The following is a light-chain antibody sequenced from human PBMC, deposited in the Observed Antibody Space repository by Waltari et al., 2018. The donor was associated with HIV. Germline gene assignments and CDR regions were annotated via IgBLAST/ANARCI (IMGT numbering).Light chain of an antibody. V-gene: IGLV3-1*01. CDR2: QDS. Sequence: FVLTQPSSLSVSPGQTTNITCSGGAFGERFVSWYQQKPGQSPILVIYQDSNRPSDIPDRYSGSNSENTACLIINETQAVDEADYYCQAWDARGGMVMFGGGTKLTV. J-gene: IGLJ3*02. CDR3: QAWDARGGMVM. CDR1: AFGERF.